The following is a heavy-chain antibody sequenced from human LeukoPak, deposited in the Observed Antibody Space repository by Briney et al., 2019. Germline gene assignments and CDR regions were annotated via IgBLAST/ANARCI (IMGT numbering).Heavy chain of an antibody. V-gene: IGHV3-23*01. D-gene: IGHD3-22*01. CDR3: AKGQGYYDSSGYGDC. Sequence: GGSLRLSCAASRFTFSSYAMSWVRQAPGKGLEWVSAISGSGGSTYYADSVKGRFTISRDNSKNTLYLQMNSLRAEDTAVYYCAKGQGYYDSSGYGDCWGQGTLVTVSS. CDR1: RFTFSSYA. J-gene: IGHJ4*02. CDR2: ISGSGGST.